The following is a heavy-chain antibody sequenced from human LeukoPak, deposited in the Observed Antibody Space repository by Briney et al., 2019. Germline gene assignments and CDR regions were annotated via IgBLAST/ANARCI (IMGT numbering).Heavy chain of an antibody. J-gene: IGHJ5*02. CDR3: ASLDTAKQPLANH. CDR2: IKQERGQE. V-gene: IGHV3-7*03. D-gene: IGHD5-18*01. Sequence: GGSLRLSCVASGLTVSNHWMSWVRKAPGKGLEWVANIKQERGQEYYVDSVKGRFTISKDSAKNSLYLQMNSLRVEDTAMYYCASLDTAKQPLANHWGQGTLVTVSS. CDR1: GLTVSNHW.